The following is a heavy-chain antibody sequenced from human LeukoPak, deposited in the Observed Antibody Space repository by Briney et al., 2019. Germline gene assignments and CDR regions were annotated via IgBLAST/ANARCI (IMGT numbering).Heavy chain of an antibody. CDR1: GFTFSSYG. D-gene: IGHD1/OR15-1a*01. Sequence: GGSLRLSCAASGFTFSSYGMHWVRQAPGKGLECVAVIWYDGSNKYYADSVKGRFTISRDNSKNTLYLQMNSLRAEDTAVYYCAKGRMEHPRRHAFDIWGQGTMVTVSS. V-gene: IGHV3-33*06. J-gene: IGHJ3*02. CDR2: IWYDGSNK. CDR3: AKGRMEHPRRHAFDI.